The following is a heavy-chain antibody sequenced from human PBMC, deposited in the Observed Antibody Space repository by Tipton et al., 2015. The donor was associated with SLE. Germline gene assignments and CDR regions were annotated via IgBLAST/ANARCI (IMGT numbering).Heavy chain of an antibody. D-gene: IGHD4-23*01. J-gene: IGHJ5*02. CDR1: GGSVIGYY. CDR2: INHGGST. Sequence: TLSLTCVVNGGSVIGYYWSWIRQPPGKGLEWIGEINHGGSTNYNSSLKSRVTISVDMSKNHFSLQLRSLSAADTAVYFCTRHMRDVATESTPRKFDRWFDLWGQGTLVTVSS. V-gene: IGHV4-34*01. CDR3: TRHMRDVATESTPRKFDRWFDL.